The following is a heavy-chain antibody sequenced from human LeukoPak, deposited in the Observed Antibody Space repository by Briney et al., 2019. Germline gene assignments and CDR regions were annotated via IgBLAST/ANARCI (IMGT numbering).Heavy chain of an antibody. CDR2: INTNTGNP. CDR1: GYTFTNYA. D-gene: IGHD6-19*01. V-gene: IGHV7-4-1*02. Sequence: GASVKVSCKASGYTFTNYAVNWVRQAPGQGLEWMGWINTNTGNPTYAQGFTGRLVFSLDTSVSTAYLQISSLQSDDTAVYYCARNPDEHWLDESENWYFDLWGSGTLVTVSS. CDR3: ARNPDEHWLDESENWYFDL. J-gene: IGHJ2*01.